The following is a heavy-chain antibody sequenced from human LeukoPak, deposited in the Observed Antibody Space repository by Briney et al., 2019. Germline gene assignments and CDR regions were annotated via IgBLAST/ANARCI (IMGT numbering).Heavy chain of an antibody. D-gene: IGHD3-22*01. J-gene: IGHJ4*02. CDR3: ANLPLYDSSGPEDY. CDR2: IRYDGSLK. CDR1: GFTLSSYA. Sequence: GGSLRLSCVPCGFTLSSYAMHWVRQAPGKGLEWVAFIRYDGSLKNYADSVKGRFTISRDNSKNTLYLQMNSLRGDDTAVYYCANLPLYDSSGPEDYWGQGTLVTVSS. V-gene: IGHV3-30*02.